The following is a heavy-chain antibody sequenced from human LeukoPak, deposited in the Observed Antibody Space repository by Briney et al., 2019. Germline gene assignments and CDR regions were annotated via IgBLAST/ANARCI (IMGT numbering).Heavy chain of an antibody. CDR3: AKDAQGGSGSYSWGTFDY. Sequence: GGSLRLSCAASGFTFSSYAMHWVRQAPGKGLEWVAVISYDGSNKYYADSVKGRFTISRDNSKNTLYLQMNSLRDEDTAVYYCAKDAQGGSGSYSWGTFDYWGQGTLVTVSS. V-gene: IGHV3-30*04. CDR1: GFTFSSYA. J-gene: IGHJ4*02. D-gene: IGHD3-10*01. CDR2: ISYDGSNK.